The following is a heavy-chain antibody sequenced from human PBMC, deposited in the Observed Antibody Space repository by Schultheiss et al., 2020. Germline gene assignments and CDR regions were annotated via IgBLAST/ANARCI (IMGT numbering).Heavy chain of an antibody. CDR3: ARGPVTMVRGITYYMDV. V-gene: IGHV4-34*01. CDR2: INHSGST. CDR1: GGSFSGYY. J-gene: IGHJ6*03. D-gene: IGHD3-10*01. Sequence: SATLSLTCAVYGGSFSGYYWSWIRQPPGKGLEWIGEINHSGSTNYNPSLKSRVTISVDTSKNQFSLKLSSVTAADTAVYYCARGPVTMVRGITYYMDVWGKGTTVTVSS.